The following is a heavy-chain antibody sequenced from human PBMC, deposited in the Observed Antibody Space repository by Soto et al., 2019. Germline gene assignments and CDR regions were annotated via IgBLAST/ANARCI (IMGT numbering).Heavy chain of an antibody. Sequence: EVQLVESGGGLIQPGGSLRLSCAASGFTVSTNYINWVRQAPGKGLEWASVIYAGGRTYYADSVKGRFTISRDNSKNTVYLQMNSLRAEDTAMYYCAREYCDDDCYSKLDAFEVWGQGTMVTVSS. CDR3: AREYCDDDCYSKLDAFEV. CDR2: IYAGGRT. D-gene: IGHD2-21*02. CDR1: GFTVSTNY. J-gene: IGHJ3*01. V-gene: IGHV3-53*01.